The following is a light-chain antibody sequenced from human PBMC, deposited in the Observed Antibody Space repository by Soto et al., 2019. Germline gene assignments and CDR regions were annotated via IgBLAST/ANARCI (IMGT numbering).Light chain of an antibody. CDR1: QSISSY. CDR2: AAS. CDR3: QQSYSTPRT. J-gene: IGKJ2*01. Sequence: DIQMTQSPSSLSASVGDRVTITCRASQSISSYLNWYQQMPGKAPKLLIYAASSLQSGVPSRFSGSGSGTDFTLTISSLQPEDFATYYCQQSYSTPRTFGQGTKLEIK. V-gene: IGKV1-39*01.